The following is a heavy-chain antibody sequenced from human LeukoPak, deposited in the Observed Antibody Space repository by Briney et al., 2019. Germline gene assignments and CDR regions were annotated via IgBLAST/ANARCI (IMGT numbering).Heavy chain of an antibody. J-gene: IGHJ4*02. CDR2: ISYDGSNK. V-gene: IGHV3-30-3*01. D-gene: IGHD3-10*01. Sequence: PGRSLRLSCAASGFTFSSYAMHWVRQAPGKGLGWVAVISYDGSNKYYADSVEGRFTISRDNSKNTLYLQMNSLRAEDTAVYYCAREAAGVWFGELTGFYYFDYWGQGTLVTVSS. CDR1: GFTFSSYA. CDR3: AREAAGVWFGELTGFYYFDY.